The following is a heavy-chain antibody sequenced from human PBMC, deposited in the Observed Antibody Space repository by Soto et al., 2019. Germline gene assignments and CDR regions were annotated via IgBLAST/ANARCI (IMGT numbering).Heavy chain of an antibody. V-gene: IGHV1-2*02. CDR1: GYTFTGYY. CDR2: INPNSGGA. J-gene: IGHJ5*02. Sequence: GASVKVSCKASGYTFTGYYMHWVRQAPGQGLERMGWINPNSGGANYAQKFQGRVTMTRYTSISTAYMELSRLRSDDTAVYYRARDPSITMVRADRREGNWFDPWGQGTLVTVSS. D-gene: IGHD3-10*01. CDR3: ARDPSITMVRADRREGNWFDP.